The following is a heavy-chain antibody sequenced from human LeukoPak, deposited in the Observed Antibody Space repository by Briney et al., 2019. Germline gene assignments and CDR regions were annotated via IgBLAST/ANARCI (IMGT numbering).Heavy chain of an antibody. V-gene: IGHV4-61*01. Sequence: NPSETLSLTCTVSGGSVSSGSHYWSWIRQPPGKGLEWIGYIYYSGSTNYNPSLKSRVTISVDTSKNQFSLKLSSVTAVDTAVYYCARVGRDMQGDYWGQGTLVTVSS. CDR3: ARVGRDMQGDY. CDR1: GGSVSSGSHY. J-gene: IGHJ4*02. CDR2: IYYSGST.